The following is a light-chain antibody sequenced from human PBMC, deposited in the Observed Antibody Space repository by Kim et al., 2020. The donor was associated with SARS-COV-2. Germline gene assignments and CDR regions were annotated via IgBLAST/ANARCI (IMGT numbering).Light chain of an antibody. CDR1: YSDIGSFAY. CDR2: DVT. CDR3: SSYTLTSTWV. Sequence: GQSIPISCTGTYSDIGSFAYVSWYQQYPGKAPRLIIHDVTERPSGISNRFSGSRSGNTASLTISGLQAEDEADYHCSSYTLTSTWVFGGGTQLTVL. V-gene: IGLV2-14*03. J-gene: IGLJ3*02.